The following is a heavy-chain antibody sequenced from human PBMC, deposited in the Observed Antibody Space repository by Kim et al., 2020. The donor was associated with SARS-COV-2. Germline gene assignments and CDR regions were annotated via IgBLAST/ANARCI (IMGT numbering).Heavy chain of an antibody. J-gene: IGHJ6*03. CDR2: INVGNGNT. CDR3: ARDSRPDFSAVARTQYFYYMDV. Sequence: ASVKVSCKASGYSFSSYALYWVRQAPGQRLEWMGWINVGNGNTRYSQKFQDRVTISRDTSASTAYMELSSLTSEDTAVYYCARDSRPDFSAVARTQYFYYMDVWGKGTTVTVSS. CDR1: GYSFSSYA. V-gene: IGHV1-3*01.